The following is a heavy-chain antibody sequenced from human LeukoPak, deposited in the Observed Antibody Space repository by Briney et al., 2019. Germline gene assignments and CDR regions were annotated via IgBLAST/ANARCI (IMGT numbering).Heavy chain of an antibody. V-gene: IGHV3-64*01. J-gene: IGHJ4*02. CDR2: ISSNGGST. D-gene: IGHD2-15*01. CDR3: AKGGSCSGVTCFVTLFDY. Sequence: GGSLRLSCAASGFTFSNYVMQWVRQAPGKGLEYVSTISSNGGSTYYANSVKGRFTISRDNSMNTLYLQMGSLRAEDMAVYYCAKGGSCSGVTCFVTLFDYWGQGTLVTVSS. CDR1: GFTFSNYV.